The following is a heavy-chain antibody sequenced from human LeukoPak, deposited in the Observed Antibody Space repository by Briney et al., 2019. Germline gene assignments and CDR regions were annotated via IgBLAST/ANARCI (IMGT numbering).Heavy chain of an antibody. V-gene: IGHV4-34*01. J-gene: IGHJ4*02. CDR2: LNHSGST. D-gene: IGHD6-13*01. CDR1: GWSFSGFC. Sequence: SETLSLTCAVYGWSFSGFCWRWIRQPPGKGLEWIGELNHSGSTNYNPSLRSGVTIAIDTAKKQFSLKMNSVTAADTAVYYCARRSTPAGTDYWGQGTLVTVSS. CDR3: ARRSTPAGTDY.